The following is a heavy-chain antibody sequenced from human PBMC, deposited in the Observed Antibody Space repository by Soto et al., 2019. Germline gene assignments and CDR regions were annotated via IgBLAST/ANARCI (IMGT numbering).Heavy chain of an antibody. CDR2: ISGGGGVT. J-gene: IGHJ4*02. CDR1: GFTFSNNA. V-gene: IGHV3-23*01. D-gene: IGHD6-13*01. CDR3: AKDSTESTSWYDFHY. Sequence: EVQLLESGGGLVQPGGSLRLSCAASGFTFSNNAMTCVRQSPGRGLEFVSVISGGGGVTYYADSVKGRFTISRDNSKNTLFLQMNSLRVEDTAIYYCAKDSTESTSWYDFHYWGQGTLVTVS.